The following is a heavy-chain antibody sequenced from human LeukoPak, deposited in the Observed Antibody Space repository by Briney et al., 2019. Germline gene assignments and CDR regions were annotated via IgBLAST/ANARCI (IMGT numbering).Heavy chain of an antibody. CDR3: ASVEIGRTTSDY. CDR2: THTSRNT. D-gene: IGHD5-12*01. V-gene: IGHV4-4*07. Sequence: SETLSLTCTVSGVSISSFHWSWIRQPAGQGLEFIGRTHTSRNTDYNPSLKTRVSMSVDTSKNQFSLKLSSVTAADTAVYYCASVEIGRTTSDYWGQGTLVTVPS. CDR1: GVSISSFH. J-gene: IGHJ4*02.